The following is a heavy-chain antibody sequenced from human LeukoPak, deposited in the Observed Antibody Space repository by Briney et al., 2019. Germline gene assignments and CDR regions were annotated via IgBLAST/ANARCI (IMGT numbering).Heavy chain of an antibody. CDR3: AKDERYFDWLLSDYYYYYGIDV. D-gene: IGHD3-9*01. J-gene: IGHJ6*04. CDR2: ISYDGSNK. Sequence: GRSLSLSCAASGFTFSSYGMHWVRQAPGKGLEWVAVISYDGSNKYYADSVKGRFTISRDNSKNTLYLQMNSLRAEDTAVYYCAKDERYFDWLLSDYYYYYGIDVWGKGTTVTVSS. CDR1: GFTFSSYG. V-gene: IGHV3-30*18.